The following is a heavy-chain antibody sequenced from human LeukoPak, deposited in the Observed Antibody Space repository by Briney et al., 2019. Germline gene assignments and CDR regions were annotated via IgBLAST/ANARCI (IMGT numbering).Heavy chain of an antibody. CDR1: GFTFDDYA. CDR2: ISWNSGSI. CDR3: AKGSNSGYDHPVDY. D-gene: IGHD5-12*01. Sequence: GGSLRLSCAASGFTFDDYAMHWVRHAPGKGLEWVSGISWNSGSIGYADSVKGRFTISRDNAKNSLYLQMNSLRAEDTALYYCAKGSNSGYDHPVDYWGQGTLVTVSS. J-gene: IGHJ4*02. V-gene: IGHV3-9*01.